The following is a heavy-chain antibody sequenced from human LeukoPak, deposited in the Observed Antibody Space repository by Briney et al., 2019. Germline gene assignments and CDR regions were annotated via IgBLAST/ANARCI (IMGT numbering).Heavy chain of an antibody. CDR1: GGPISSSSYY. Sequence: SETLSLNCTVSGGPISSSSYYWGWIRQPPGKGLEWIGSIYYSGSTYYNPSLKSRVTISVDTSKNQFSLKLSSVTAADTAVYYCARLGFGANWGQGTLVTVSS. CDR2: IYYSGST. V-gene: IGHV4-39*01. D-gene: IGHD3-10*01. CDR3: ARLGFGAN. J-gene: IGHJ4*02.